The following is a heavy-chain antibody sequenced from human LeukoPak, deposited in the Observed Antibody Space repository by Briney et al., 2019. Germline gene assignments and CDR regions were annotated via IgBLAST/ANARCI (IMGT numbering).Heavy chain of an antibody. CDR1: GGSISSGGYY. CDR3: ARSWFGESIPFDY. V-gene: IGHV4-31*03. CDR2: IYYNGST. Sequence: PSETLSLTCTVSGGSISSGGYYWSWIRQHPGKGLEWIGYIYYNGSTYYNPSLKSRITISIDTSKDHFSLKLSSVTAADTAVYYCARSWFGESIPFDYWGQGTLVTVS. J-gene: IGHJ4*02. D-gene: IGHD3-10*01.